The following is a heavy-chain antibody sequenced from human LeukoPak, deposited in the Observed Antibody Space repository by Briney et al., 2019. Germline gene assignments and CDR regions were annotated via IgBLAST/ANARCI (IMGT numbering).Heavy chain of an antibody. J-gene: IGHJ2*01. CDR2: IYYSGST. Sequence: SETLSLTCTVSGYSISSGYYWGWIRQPPGKGLEWIGSIYYSGSTYYNPSLKSRVTISVDTSKNQFSLKLSSVTAADTAVYYCAGAPRIAARAWYFDLWGRGTLVTVSS. CDR1: GYSISSGYY. V-gene: IGHV4-38-2*02. CDR3: AGAPRIAARAWYFDL. D-gene: IGHD6-13*01.